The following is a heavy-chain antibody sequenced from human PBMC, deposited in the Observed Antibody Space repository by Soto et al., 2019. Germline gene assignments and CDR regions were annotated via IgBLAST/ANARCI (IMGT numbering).Heavy chain of an antibody. CDR2: ISYDGSNK. D-gene: IGHD3-3*01. Sequence: GRPLRLPCAASGCTFSGHGMHWVRQAPGKGLEWVAVISYDGSNKYYADSVKGRFTISRDNSKNTLYLQMNSLRAEDTAVYYCAKGGYESWSGPKYYFDYWGQGTLVTVSS. CDR1: GCTFSGHG. V-gene: IGHV3-30*18. CDR3: AKGGYESWSGPKYYFDY. J-gene: IGHJ4*02.